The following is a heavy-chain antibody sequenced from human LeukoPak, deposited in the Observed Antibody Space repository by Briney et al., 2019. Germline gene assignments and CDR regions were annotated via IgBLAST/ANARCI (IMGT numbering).Heavy chain of an antibody. Sequence: PSGTLSLTCTVSGGSLSSYNWSWIRQPPGKGLEWIGNIYSSGSTNYDPSLKSPVSISVDTSKNQFSLKLTSVTAADTAVYYCARDAPSGYGPRFDYWGQGTLVIVSS. V-gene: IGHV4-59*01. CDR1: GGSLSSYN. CDR3: ARDAPSGYGPRFDY. CDR2: IYSSGST. D-gene: IGHD3-22*01. J-gene: IGHJ4*02.